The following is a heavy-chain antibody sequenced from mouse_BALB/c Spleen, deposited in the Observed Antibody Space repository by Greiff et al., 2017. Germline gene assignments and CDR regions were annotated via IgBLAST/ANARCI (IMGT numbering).Heavy chain of an antibody. CDR2: IWTGGGT. Sequence: VKLQESGPGLVAPSQSLSITCTVSGFSLTSYDISWIRQPPGKGLEWLGVIWTGGGTNYNSAFMSRLSISKDNSESQVFLKMNSLQTDDTAIYYCVRDDLRDYAMDYWGQGTSVTVSS. CDR1: GFSLTSYD. V-gene: IGHV2-9-2*01. D-gene: IGHD1-1*01. J-gene: IGHJ4*01. CDR3: VRDDLRDYAMDY.